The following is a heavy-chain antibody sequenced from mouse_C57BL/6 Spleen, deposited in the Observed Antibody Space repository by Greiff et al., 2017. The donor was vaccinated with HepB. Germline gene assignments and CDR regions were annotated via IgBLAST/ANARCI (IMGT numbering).Heavy chain of an antibody. V-gene: IGHV5-17*01. J-gene: IGHJ1*03. CDR1: GFTFSDYG. Sequence: EVKLMESGGGLVKPGGSLKLSCAASGFTFSDYGMHWVRQAPEKGLEWVAYISSGSSTIYYADTVKGRFTISRDNAKNTLFLQMTSLRSEDTAMYYCARWMVTRYFDVWGTGTTVTVSS. CDR3: ARWMVTRYFDV. D-gene: IGHD2-3*01. CDR2: ISSGSSTI.